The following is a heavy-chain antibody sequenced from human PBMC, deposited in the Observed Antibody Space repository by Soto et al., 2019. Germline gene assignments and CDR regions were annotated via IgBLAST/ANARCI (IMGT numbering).Heavy chain of an antibody. Sequence: PGGSMRLYCAAFGFTFSSYGMHWVRQAPGKGLEWVAVIWYDGSNKYYADSVKGRFTISRDNSKTTMYLQMNRMRAEDTAVYYCARRGGGCTNGVCYRYYYYYMDVWGKGTTVTVSS. CDR1: GFTFSSYG. CDR2: IWYDGSNK. CDR3: ARRGGGCTNGVCYRYYYYYMDV. D-gene: IGHD2-8*01. V-gene: IGHV3-33*01. J-gene: IGHJ6*03.